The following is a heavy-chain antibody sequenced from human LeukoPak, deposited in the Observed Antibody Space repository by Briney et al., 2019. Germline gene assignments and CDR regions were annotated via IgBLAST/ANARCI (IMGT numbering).Heavy chain of an antibody. Sequence: GGSLRLSCVASGFTFSSYGMNWVRQAPGKVLEWVSSSAGSGGGGGTYYADSVKGRFTISRDSSKNTLFLHMNSLRVEDTAVYYRAKGTTGHCSGATCYPFDMWGQGTVVTVSS. CDR1: GFTFSSYG. CDR2: SAGSGGGGGT. D-gene: IGHD2-15*01. V-gene: IGHV3-23*01. CDR3: AKGTTGHCSGATCYPFDM. J-gene: IGHJ3*02.